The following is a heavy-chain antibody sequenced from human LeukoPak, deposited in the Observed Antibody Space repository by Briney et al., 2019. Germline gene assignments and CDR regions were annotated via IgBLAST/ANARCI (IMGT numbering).Heavy chain of an antibody. D-gene: IGHD2-2*01. CDR3: AKRGNPAVGHHYLDV. J-gene: IGHJ6*03. CDR1: GFTFSSNS. CDR2: ITNSGGST. Sequence: GGSLRLSCAASGFTFSSNSMNWVRQAPGKGLEWVSVITNSGGSTYYADSVKGRFTISRDNSKNMLYLQMNSLRAEDTAVYYCAKRGNPAVGHHYLDVWGKGTTVSVSS. V-gene: IGHV3-23*01.